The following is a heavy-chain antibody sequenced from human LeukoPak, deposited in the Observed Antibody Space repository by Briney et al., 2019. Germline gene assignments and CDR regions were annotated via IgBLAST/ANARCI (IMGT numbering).Heavy chain of an antibody. CDR2: INHSGST. CDR1: GGSFSGYY. J-gene: IGHJ3*02. V-gene: IGHV4-34*01. D-gene: IGHD3-9*01. Sequence: SETLSLTCAVYGGSFSGYYWSWIRQSPGKGLEWIGEINHSGSTNSNPSLKSRVTISVDTSKNLFSLKLSSVTAADTAVYYCARGLRLTGAFDIWGQGTMVTVSS. CDR3: ARGLRLTGAFDI.